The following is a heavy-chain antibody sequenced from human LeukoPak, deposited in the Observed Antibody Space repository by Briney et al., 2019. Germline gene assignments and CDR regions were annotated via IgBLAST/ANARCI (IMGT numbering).Heavy chain of an antibody. D-gene: IGHD2-2*02. J-gene: IGHJ4*02. CDR3: TLYNY. V-gene: IGHV1-3*03. CDR1: GYSFTIKD. Sequence: GASVTVSCKTSGYSFTIKDMHWVCHGHGPGNGWMGCINLGNGDTKYSQEFQGRVTITRDTSATTACMELSSMRSDDMAVYYCTLYNYWGQGTLVTVSS. CDR2: INLGNGDT.